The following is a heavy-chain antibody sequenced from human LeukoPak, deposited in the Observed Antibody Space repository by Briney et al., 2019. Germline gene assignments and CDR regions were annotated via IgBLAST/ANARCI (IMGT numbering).Heavy chain of an antibody. D-gene: IGHD3-10*01. Sequence: PSETLSLTCTVSGASISSFYWSWIRQPPGKGLEWIGHIYYTGSTNYNPSLWSRVTISLDTSKDQFSLKLTSVTAADTAVYYCARSYSSGSYYSPFDPWGQRTLLTVSS. V-gene: IGHV4-59*01. J-gene: IGHJ5*02. CDR3: ARSYSSGSYYSPFDP. CDR1: GASISSFY. CDR2: IYYTGST.